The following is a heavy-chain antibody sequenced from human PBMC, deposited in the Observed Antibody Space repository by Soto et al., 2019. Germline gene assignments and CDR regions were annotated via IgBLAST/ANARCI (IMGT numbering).Heavy chain of an antibody. CDR1: GFTFNSYW. CDR2: IKQDGSEK. D-gene: IGHD3-22*01. Sequence: HPGGSLRLSCAASGFTFNSYWMSWVRQAPGKGLEWVANIKQDGSEKYYVDSVKGRFTISRDNAKNSLYLQMNSLRAEDTAVYYCARSESSGYYGPNFQHWGQGTLVTVSS. J-gene: IGHJ1*01. CDR3: ARSESSGYYGPNFQH. V-gene: IGHV3-7*01.